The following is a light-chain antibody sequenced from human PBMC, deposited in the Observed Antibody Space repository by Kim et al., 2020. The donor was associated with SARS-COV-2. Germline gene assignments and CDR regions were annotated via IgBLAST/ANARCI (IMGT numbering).Light chain of an antibody. CDR3: YSADSSGNHRV. V-gene: IGLV3-10*01. CDR2: EDS. CDR1: ALPEKY. J-gene: IGLJ2*01. Sequence: SYELTQPPSVSVSPGQTARITCSGDALPEKYAYWYQQKSGQAPVLVIYEDSKRPSGIPERFSGSSSGTMATLTISGAQVEDEADYYCYSADSSGNHRVFGGGTQLTVL.